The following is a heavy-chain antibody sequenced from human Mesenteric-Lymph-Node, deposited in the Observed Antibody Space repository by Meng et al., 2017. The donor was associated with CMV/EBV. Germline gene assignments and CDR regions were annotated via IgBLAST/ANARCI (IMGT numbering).Heavy chain of an antibody. CDR1: GGSFSGYY. J-gene: IGHJ6*02. V-gene: IGHV4-34*01. CDR3: ARAKGCGDRCFHYYGMDV. Sequence: SETLSLTCAVYGGSFSGYYWSWIRQPPGKGLEWIGEINHSGSTNYNPSLKSRVTISVDTSKNQFSLKLSSVTAADTAVYYCARAKGCGDRCFHYYGMDVWGQGTTVTVSS. CDR2: INHSGST. D-gene: IGHD3-10*01.